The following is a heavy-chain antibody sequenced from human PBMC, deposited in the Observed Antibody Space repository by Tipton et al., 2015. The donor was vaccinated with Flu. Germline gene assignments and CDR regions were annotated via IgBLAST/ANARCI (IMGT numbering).Heavy chain of an antibody. D-gene: IGHD1-26*01. Sequence: TLSLTCTVSGGSISSSSYYWGWIRQSPGKGLEWIGSIYYSGSTYYNPSLKSRVTISVDTSKNQFSLKLSSVTAADTAVYYCARDTVGANYFDYWGQGTLVTVSS. V-gene: IGHV4-39*07. J-gene: IGHJ4*02. CDR3: ARDTVGANYFDY. CDR1: GGSISSSSYY. CDR2: IYYSGST.